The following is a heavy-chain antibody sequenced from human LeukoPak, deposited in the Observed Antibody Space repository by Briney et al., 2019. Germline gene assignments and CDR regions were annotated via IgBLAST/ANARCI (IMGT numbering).Heavy chain of an antibody. CDR3: ARQVSCDTTTCYAGMPPDY. J-gene: IGHJ4*02. D-gene: IGHD2-2*01. CDR2: ISDSGGRT. V-gene: IGHV3-23*01. CDR1: GITLSNYG. Sequence: PGGSLRLSCAASGITLSNYGMSWVRQAPGKGLEWVAGISDSGGRTNYADSVKGRFTISRDDSGNTLFLQMNSLRAEDTAVYYCARQVSCDTTTCYAGMPPDYWGQGTLVTVSS.